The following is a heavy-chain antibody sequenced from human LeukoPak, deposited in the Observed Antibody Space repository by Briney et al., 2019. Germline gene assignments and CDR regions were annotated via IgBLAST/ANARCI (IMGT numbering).Heavy chain of an antibody. D-gene: IGHD6-13*01. CDR1: GYTFSAYY. Sequence: GASVKVSRKSSGYTFSAYYIHWVRQAPGQGLEWMGRIYSNSDGTNYAQKCQVRGTMTRNTSINTAYMELSSLRSDDTAVYYCARSAESSSWVEFDYWGQGTLVTVAS. V-gene: IGHV1-2*02. CDR2: IYSNSDGT. CDR3: ARSAESSSWVEFDY. J-gene: IGHJ4*02.